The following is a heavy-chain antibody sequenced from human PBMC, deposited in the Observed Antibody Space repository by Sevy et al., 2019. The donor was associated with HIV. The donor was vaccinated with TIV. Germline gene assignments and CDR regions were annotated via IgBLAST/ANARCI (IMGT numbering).Heavy chain of an antibody. D-gene: IGHD3-22*01. CDR3: ARVYYYDYSGPGY. CDR2: INPSGGST. J-gene: IGHJ4*02. V-gene: IGHV1-46*01. CDR1: GYTFTNYY. Sequence: ASVKVCCKASGYTFTNYYIHWVRQAPGEGLEWMGVINPSGGSTSNAQKFQGRVAMTRDTSTSTVYMELSSLRSEDTAVYYCARVYYYDYSGPGYWGQGTLVTVSS.